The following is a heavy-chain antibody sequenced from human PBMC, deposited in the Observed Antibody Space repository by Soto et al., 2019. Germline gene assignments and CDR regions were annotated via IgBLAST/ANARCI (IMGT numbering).Heavy chain of an antibody. Sequence: SETLSLTCTVSGASISGYYWSWIRKSAGKGLEWIGRIYATGTTDYNPSLKSRVMMSVDTSKKQFSLKLRSVTAADTAVYYCVRDGTKTLRDWFDPWGQG. V-gene: IGHV4-4*07. CDR3: VRDGTKTLRDWFDP. D-gene: IGHD1-1*01. CDR2: IYATGTT. CDR1: GASISGYY. J-gene: IGHJ5*02.